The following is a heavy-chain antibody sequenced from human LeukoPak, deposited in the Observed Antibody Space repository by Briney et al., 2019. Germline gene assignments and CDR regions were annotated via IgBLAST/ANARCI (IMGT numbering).Heavy chain of an antibody. Sequence: GGSLRLSCAASGFIFSSYNMNWVRQAPGKGLEWVSSIGGDGGGIYYADSVKGRFTISRDNSKNTLYLQMKSLRAEDTAVYFCASSFVRGVISSDYWGQGTLVTVSS. V-gene: IGHV3-23*01. CDR2: IGGDGGGI. J-gene: IGHJ4*02. D-gene: IGHD3-10*01. CDR3: ASSFVRGVISSDY. CDR1: GFIFSSYN.